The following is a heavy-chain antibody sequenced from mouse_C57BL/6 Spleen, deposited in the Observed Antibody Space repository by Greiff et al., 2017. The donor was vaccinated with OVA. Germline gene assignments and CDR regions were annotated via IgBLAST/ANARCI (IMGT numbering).Heavy chain of an antibody. D-gene: IGHD2-4*01. CDR1: GYTFTDYN. CDR3: ARRGGLRRYFDV. V-gene: IGHV1-18*01. CDR2: INPNNGGT. J-gene: IGHJ1*03. Sequence: VQLKESGPELVKPGASVKIPCKASGYTFTDYNMDWVKQSHGKSLEWIGDINPNNGGTIYNQKFKGKATLTVDKSSSTAYMELRSLTSEDTAVYYCARRGGLRRYFDVWGTGTTVTVSS.